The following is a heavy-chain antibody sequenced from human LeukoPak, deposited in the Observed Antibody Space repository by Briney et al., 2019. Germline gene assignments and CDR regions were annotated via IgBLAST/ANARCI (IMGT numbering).Heavy chain of an antibody. CDR2: ISGSGGST. V-gene: IGHV3-23*01. J-gene: IGHJ3*02. CDR3: AVVLTDFDGALDI. D-gene: IGHD2-15*01. CDR1: GFTFDDYA. Sequence: PGGSLRLSCAASGFTFDDYAMHWVRQAPGKGLEWVSAISGSGGSTYYADSVKGRFTISRDNSKNTLYLQMNSLRAEDTAVYYCAVVLTDFDGALDIWGQGTMATVSS.